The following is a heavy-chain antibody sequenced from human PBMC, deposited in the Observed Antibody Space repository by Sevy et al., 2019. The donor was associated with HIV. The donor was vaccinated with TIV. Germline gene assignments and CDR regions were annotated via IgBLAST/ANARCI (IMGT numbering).Heavy chain of an antibody. Sequence: ASVKVSCKASGYTFTSYYMHWVRQAPGQGLEWMGIINPSGGSTSYAQTFQGRVTMTRDTSTSTVYMELSSLRFEDTAVYYCARSITMDYYDIGGYYGYWGQGTLVTVSS. CDR1: GYTFTSYY. D-gene: IGHD3-22*01. CDR2: INPSGGST. CDR3: ARSITMDYYDIGGYYGY. J-gene: IGHJ4*02. V-gene: IGHV1-46*01.